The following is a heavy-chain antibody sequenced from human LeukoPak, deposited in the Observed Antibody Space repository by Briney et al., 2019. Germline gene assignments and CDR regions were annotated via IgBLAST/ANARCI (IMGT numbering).Heavy chain of an antibody. CDR3: GRGMRYSGSYVVEY. D-gene: IGHD1-26*01. CDR1: GDSVSNDDYF. V-gene: IGHV4-30-4*01. Sequence: SETLSLTCTVSGDSVSNDDYFWSWTRQPPGEGLEWIGYIYYSAGTYYNPSLKGRVTMSIDTSTNQFSLKLSSVTAADTAVYSCGRGMRYSGSYVVEYWGQGTLVTVSS. CDR2: IYYSAGT. J-gene: IGHJ4*02.